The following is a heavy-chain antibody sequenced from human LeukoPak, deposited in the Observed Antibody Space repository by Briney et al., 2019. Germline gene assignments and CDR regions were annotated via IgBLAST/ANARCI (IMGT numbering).Heavy chain of an antibody. CDR2: INWNGGST. Sequence: GSLRLSCAASGFTFSNYKMSWVRQAPGKGLEWVSGINWNGGSTGYADSVKGRFTISRDNAKNSLYLQMNSLRAEDTAVYYCARDLLGYNYHYMDVWGKGTTVTVSS. V-gene: IGHV3-20*04. J-gene: IGHJ6*03. CDR1: GFTFSNYK. CDR3: ARDLLGYNYHYMDV. D-gene: IGHD3-16*02.